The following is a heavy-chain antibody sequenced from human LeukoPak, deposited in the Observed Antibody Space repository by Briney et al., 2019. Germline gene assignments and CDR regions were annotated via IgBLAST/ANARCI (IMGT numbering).Heavy chain of an antibody. CDR2: ISSRDNLI. Sequence: KPGGSLRLSCAASGYAVSDYYMNWMRQAPGKGLEWVSYISSRDNLIYYADSVKGRFTISTDNAKNSVYLQLNRLRVEDTAVYYCAREQWFRWELWGQGILVTVSS. D-gene: IGHD1-26*01. V-gene: IGHV3-11*01. CDR1: GYAVSDYY. CDR3: AREQWFRWEL. J-gene: IGHJ4*02.